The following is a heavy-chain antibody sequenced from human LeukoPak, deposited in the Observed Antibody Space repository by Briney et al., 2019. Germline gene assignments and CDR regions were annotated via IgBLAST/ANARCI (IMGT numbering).Heavy chain of an antibody. CDR2: INYSGST. CDR3: ARAGRDGYSYFDY. V-gene: IGHV4-39*07. CDR1: GGSISSSSHY. D-gene: IGHD5-24*01. J-gene: IGHJ4*02. Sequence: SETLSLTCTVSGGSISSSSHYWSWIRQPPGKGLEWIASINYSGSTYYNPSLKSRVTISVDTSKNQFSLKLSSVTAADTAVYYCARAGRDGYSYFDYWGQGTLVTVSS.